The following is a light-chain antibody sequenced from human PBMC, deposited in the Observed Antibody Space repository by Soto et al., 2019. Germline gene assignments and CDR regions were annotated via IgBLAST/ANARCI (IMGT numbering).Light chain of an antibody. V-gene: IGLV2-11*01. Sequence: QSALTQPRSVSGSPGQSVSISCTGTSSDVGTYNFVSWYQQHPGKAPKVMIYDVSKRPSGVPDRFSGSKSGNTASLTISGLQSEDEADYYCCSYAGRYTYVFGTGTKATVL. J-gene: IGLJ1*01. CDR2: DVS. CDR1: SSDVGTYNF. CDR3: CSYAGRYTYV.